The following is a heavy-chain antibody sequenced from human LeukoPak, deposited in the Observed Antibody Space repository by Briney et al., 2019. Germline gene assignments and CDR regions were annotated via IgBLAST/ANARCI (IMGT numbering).Heavy chain of an antibody. D-gene: IGHD2/OR15-2a*01. J-gene: IGHJ3*01. CDR1: GFTVSSNR. V-gene: IGHV3-48*01. CDR2: ISATGSVI. CDR3: AREVSGFDV. Sequence: GGSLTLSCVAGGFTVSSNRMNWVRQAPGKGLEWIAYISATGSVIYYADSVKGRFTISRDSAKNSLNLQLTSLRAEDTAVYYCAREVSGFDVWGQGTMVTVSS.